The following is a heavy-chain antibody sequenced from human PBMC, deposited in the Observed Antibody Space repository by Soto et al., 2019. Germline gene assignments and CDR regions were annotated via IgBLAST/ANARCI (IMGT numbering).Heavy chain of an antibody. V-gene: IGHV3-74*01. CDR2: INSDGSST. D-gene: IGHD3-10*01. Sequence: LRLSCAASGFTFSSYWMHWVRQAPGKGLVWVSRINSDGSSTSYADSVKGRFTISRDNAKNTLYLQMNSLRAEDTAVYYCARDPSELWFGELLGWFDPWGQGTLVTVSS. CDR1: GFTFSSYW. J-gene: IGHJ5*02. CDR3: ARDPSELWFGELLGWFDP.